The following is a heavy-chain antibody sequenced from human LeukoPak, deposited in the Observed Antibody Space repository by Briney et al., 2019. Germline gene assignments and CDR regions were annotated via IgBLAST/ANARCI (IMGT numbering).Heavy chain of an antibody. D-gene: IGHD6-13*01. J-gene: IGHJ4*02. CDR1: GFTFSTYA. CDR2: ISNDGSNK. Sequence: GGSLRLSCAASGFTFSTYAMHWVRQAPGKGLEWVAVISNDGSNKYYADSVKGRFTISRDYSKNTLYLQMNSLRTEDTAFYYCARAGYSSTWFYFDCWGQGTLVTVSS. V-gene: IGHV3-30-3*01. CDR3: ARAGYSSTWFYFDC.